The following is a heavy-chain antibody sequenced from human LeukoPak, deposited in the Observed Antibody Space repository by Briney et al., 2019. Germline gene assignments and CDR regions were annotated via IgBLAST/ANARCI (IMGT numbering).Heavy chain of an antibody. CDR3: ARGARGTNDQFAY. V-gene: IGHV1-2*02. CDR2: INPNSGGT. D-gene: IGHD1-1*01. Sequence: ASVKVSCKASGYTFISYGISWVRQAPGQGLEWMGWINPNSGGTNYAQKFQGRVTMTRDTSISTAYMELSKLRSDDTAVYYCARGARGTNDQFAYWGQGTLVTVSS. J-gene: IGHJ4*02. CDR1: GYTFISYG.